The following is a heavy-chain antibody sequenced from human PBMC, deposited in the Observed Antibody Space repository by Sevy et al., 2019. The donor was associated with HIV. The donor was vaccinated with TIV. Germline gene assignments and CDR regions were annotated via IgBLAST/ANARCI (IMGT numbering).Heavy chain of an antibody. CDR1: GFTFSSYS. J-gene: IGHJ5*02. CDR3: GRGGGYYDRSGYYHGWFDP. Sequence: GGSLRLSCAASGFTFSSYSMNWVRQAPGKGLEWVSSISSSSSYIYYADSVKGRFTISRDNAKNSLYLQMNSLRAEDTAVYCCGRGGGYYDRSGYYHGWFDPWGQGTLVTVSS. CDR2: ISSSSSYI. D-gene: IGHD3-22*01. V-gene: IGHV3-21*01.